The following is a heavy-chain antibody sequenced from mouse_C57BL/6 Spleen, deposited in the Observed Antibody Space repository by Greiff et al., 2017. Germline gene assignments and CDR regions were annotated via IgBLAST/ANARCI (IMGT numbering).Heavy chain of an antibody. CDR1: GFNIQDYY. CDR3: TKGDGSSPFDY. V-gene: IGHV14-1*01. CDR2: IDPEDGDT. Sequence: EVQLQESGAELVRPGASVKLSCTASGFNIQDYYMHWVKQRPEQGLEWIGRIDPEDGDTEYAPKFQGKATMTADTSSNTAYLQLSSLTSEDTAVYYCTKGDGSSPFDYWGQGTTLTVSS. D-gene: IGHD1-1*01. J-gene: IGHJ2*01.